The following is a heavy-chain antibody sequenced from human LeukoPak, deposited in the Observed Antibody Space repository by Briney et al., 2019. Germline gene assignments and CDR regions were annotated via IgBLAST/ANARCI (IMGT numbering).Heavy chain of an antibody. CDR3: ARDGGPMLPLGA. CDR1: GGSISSGGYY. D-gene: IGHD2-15*01. J-gene: IGHJ6*02. CDR2: IYYSGST. V-gene: IGHV4-31*03. Sequence: SETLSLTCTVSGGSISSGGYYWSWIRQHPGKGLEWIGYIYYSGSTYYNPSLKSRVTISVDTSKNQFSLKLSSVTAADTAVYYCARDGGPMLPLGAWGQGTTVTVSS.